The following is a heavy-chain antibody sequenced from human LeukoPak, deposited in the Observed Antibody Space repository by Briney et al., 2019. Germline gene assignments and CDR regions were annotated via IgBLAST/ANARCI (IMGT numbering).Heavy chain of an antibody. CDR3: ATDRGWRTSGYYLYYFES. J-gene: IGHJ4*02. V-gene: IGHV3-23*01. Sequence: TGGSLRLSCAASGFTFSSYAMSWVRQAPGTGLEWASAISASGVSTYYADSVKGRFTISRDNSKSTLYLQMSSLRAEDTAVYYCATDRGWRTSGYYLYYFESWGQGTLVTVSS. CDR2: ISASGVST. CDR1: GFTFSSYA. D-gene: IGHD3-3*01.